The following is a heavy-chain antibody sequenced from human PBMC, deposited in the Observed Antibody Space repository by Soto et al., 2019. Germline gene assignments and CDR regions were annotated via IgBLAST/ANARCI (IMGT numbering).Heavy chain of an antibody. CDR2: ISGGSDRT. D-gene: IGHD5-12*01. Sequence: EVQVVESGGDLVQPGGSLRLSCAASGFTIRNDAMSWVRQAPGKALEWVSGISGGSDRTYYADSVKGRFTIFKDNSKNTLYLQMSSLRVEDTAVYHCEGSWTWGQGTMVTVSS. CDR3: EGSWT. CDR1: GFTIRNDA. V-gene: IGHV3-23*04. J-gene: IGHJ3*01.